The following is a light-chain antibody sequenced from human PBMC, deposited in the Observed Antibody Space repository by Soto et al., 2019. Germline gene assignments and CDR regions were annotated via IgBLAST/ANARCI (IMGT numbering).Light chain of an antibody. CDR2: EVS. CDR3: SSYTSSITLV. CDR1: SSDVGGYNY. V-gene: IGLV2-14*01. Sequence: QSALTQPASVSGSPGQSITISCTGTSSDVGGYNYVSWYQQHPGKAPKLMIYEVSNRPSGVSNRFSGSKSGNTASLTISGLQAEDEADYYCSSYTSSITLVFGTGTKLPS. J-gene: IGLJ1*01.